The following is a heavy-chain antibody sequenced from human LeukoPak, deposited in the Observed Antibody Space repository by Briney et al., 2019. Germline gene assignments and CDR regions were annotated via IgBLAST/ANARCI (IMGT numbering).Heavy chain of an antibody. D-gene: IGHD3-3*01. J-gene: IGHJ4*02. CDR3: ARDTKSYFDY. V-gene: IGHV3-74*01. CDR2: INSDGSST. CDR1: GFTLSSNW. Sequence: PGGSLRLSCAASGFTLSSNWMHWVRQAPGKGLVWVSGINSDGSSTYYADSVKGRFTISRDNAKNTLYLHMNSLRTEDTAVYYCARDTKSYFDYRGQGTLVTVSS.